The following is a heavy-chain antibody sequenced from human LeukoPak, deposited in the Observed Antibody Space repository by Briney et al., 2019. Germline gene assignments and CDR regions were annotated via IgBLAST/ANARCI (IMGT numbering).Heavy chain of an antibody. CDR3: ARDSIKSSSFWSGYYTPSPAGYLDY. CDR2: ISDSGAYT. D-gene: IGHD3-3*01. CDR1: GFTFSSYA. Sequence: PGGSLRLSCAASGFTFSSYAMSWVRQAPGKGLEWVSAISDSGAYTYYADSVKGRFTISRDNAKNSLYLQMNSLRAEDTAVYYCARDSIKSSSFWSGYYTPSPAGYLDYWGQGTLVTVSS. J-gene: IGHJ4*02. V-gene: IGHV3-21*01.